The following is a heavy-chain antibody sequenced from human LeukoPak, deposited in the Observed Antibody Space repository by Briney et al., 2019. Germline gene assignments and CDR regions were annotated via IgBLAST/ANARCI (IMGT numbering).Heavy chain of an antibody. CDR1: GFTISSYS. Sequence: PGGSLRLSCAASGFTISSYSMNWVRQAPGKGLEWVSSFSSSSGYIYYADLVKGRFTISRDNAKNSLYLQMNSLRAEDTGVYYCAREGVGIKDLDYWGQGTLVTVSS. CDR2: FSSSSGYI. J-gene: IGHJ4*02. D-gene: IGHD1-26*01. V-gene: IGHV3-21*01. CDR3: AREGVGIKDLDY.